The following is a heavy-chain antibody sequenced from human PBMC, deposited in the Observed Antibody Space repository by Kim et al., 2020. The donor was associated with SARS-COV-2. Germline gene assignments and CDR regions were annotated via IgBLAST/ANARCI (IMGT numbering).Heavy chain of an antibody. D-gene: IGHD2-2*01. CDR2: ITPNSGGT. CDR1: GYTFTGYY. Sequence: ASVKVSCKASGYTFTGYYMHWVRQAPGQGLEWMGRITPNSGGTKYAQKFQGRVTMTWDTSISTAYMEMNRLRSDDTAVYYCAREYCGTSGCGMDVWGQGTTVTVSS. CDR3: AREYCGTSGCGMDV. J-gene: IGHJ6*02. V-gene: IGHV1-2*06.